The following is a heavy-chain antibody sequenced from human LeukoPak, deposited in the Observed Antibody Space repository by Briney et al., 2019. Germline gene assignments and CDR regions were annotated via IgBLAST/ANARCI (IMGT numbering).Heavy chain of an antibody. J-gene: IGHJ4*02. CDR1: GFTFSASY. CDR2: ISGNSGDI. CDR3: ARSVRGVTSFDY. Sequence: PGGSLRLSCVASGFTFSASYMTWVRQPPGKGLEWLSYISGNSGDINYADSVKGRFTVSRDNAMNSLYLQMNSLRVEDTAVYYGARSVRGVTSFDYWGQGTLVTVSS. D-gene: IGHD3-10*01. V-gene: IGHV3-11*06.